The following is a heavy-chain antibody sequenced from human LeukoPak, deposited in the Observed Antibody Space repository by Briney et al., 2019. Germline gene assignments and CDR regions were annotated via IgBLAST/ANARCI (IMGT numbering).Heavy chain of an antibody. D-gene: IGHD1-26*01. Sequence: PGGSLRLSCAPSGFTFSNYAMSWVRQAPGKGLEWVSAISGSGATTYYADSVKGRFTTSRDTSKDTLYLQMNSLRAEDTAVYYCAKDLTVSPTTPDFWGQGTLVTVSS. V-gene: IGHV3-23*01. CDR1: GFTFSNYA. J-gene: IGHJ4*02. CDR3: AKDLTVSPTTPDF. CDR2: ISGSGATT.